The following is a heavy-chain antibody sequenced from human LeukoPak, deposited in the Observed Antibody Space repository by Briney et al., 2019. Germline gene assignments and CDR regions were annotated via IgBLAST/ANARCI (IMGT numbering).Heavy chain of an antibody. CDR3: ARDSHSSSWYSEFDY. J-gene: IGHJ4*02. CDR1: GFTFSSYS. D-gene: IGHD6-13*01. V-gene: IGHV3-21*01. CDR2: INILSNYI. Sequence: PGVSVRLSCAASGFTFSSYSMNWVRQAPGKGLEWVSSINILSNYIYYAYSVKGRFTISRDNAKNSLYLQMNSLRAEDTAVYYCARDSHSSSWYSEFDYWGQGTLVSVSS.